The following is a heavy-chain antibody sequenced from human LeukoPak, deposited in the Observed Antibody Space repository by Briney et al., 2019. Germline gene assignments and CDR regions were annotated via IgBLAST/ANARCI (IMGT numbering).Heavy chain of an antibody. CDR1: GYTFTSYD. CDR3: VAAAGTWRYYYYYMDV. J-gene: IGHJ6*03. Sequence: ASVKVSCKASGYTFTSYDINWVRRATGQGLEWMGWMNPNSGNTGYAQKFQGRVTMTRNTSISTAYMELSSLRSEDTAVYYCVAAAGTWRYYYYYMDVWGKGTTVTISS. D-gene: IGHD6-13*01. CDR2: MNPNSGNT. V-gene: IGHV1-8*01.